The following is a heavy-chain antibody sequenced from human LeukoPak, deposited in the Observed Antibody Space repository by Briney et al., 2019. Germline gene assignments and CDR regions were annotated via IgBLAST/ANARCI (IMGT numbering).Heavy chain of an antibody. J-gene: IGHJ3*02. Sequence: GGSLRLSCAASGFVFSTYGMNWVRQAPGKGLEWVSIIYNDGSTYYADSMKGRFTISRDNSKNTLYLQVNSLRAEDTAMYYCARNILFAFDIWGQGTMVTVSS. CDR2: IYNDGST. CDR1: GFVFSTYG. CDR3: ARNILFAFDI. V-gene: IGHV3-53*01.